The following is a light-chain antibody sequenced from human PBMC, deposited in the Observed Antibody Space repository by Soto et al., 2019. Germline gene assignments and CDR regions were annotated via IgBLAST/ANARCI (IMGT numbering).Light chain of an antibody. CDR2: GAS. J-gene: IGKJ3*01. Sequence: DIPMTQSPSSLSASVGDRVSITCRASQGISNYLAWYQQKPGKVPKLLMYGASTLQSGVPSRFSGSGSGTEFTLIISSLQPEDVATYYCQKYNSAPHTFGPGNKVDIK. CDR1: QGISNY. CDR3: QKYNSAPHT. V-gene: IGKV1-27*01.